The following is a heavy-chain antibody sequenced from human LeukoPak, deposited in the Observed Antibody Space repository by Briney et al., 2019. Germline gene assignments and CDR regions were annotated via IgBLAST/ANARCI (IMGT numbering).Heavy chain of an antibody. CDR2: ISSSSSYI. V-gene: IGHV3-21*01. Sequence: PGGSLRLSCAASGFTVSSNYMSWVRQAPGKGLEWVSSISSSSSYIYYADSVKGRFTISRDNAKNSLYLQMNSLRAEDTAVYYCARGASGVSITGTTIGYWGQGTLVTVSS. J-gene: IGHJ4*02. CDR1: GFTVSSNY. CDR3: ARGASGVSITGTTIGY. D-gene: IGHD1-7*01.